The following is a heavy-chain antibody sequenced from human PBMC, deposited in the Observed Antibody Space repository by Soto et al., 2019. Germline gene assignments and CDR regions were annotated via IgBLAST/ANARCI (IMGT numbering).Heavy chain of an antibody. CDR1: GFTFSSYG. Sequence: GGSLRLSCAASGFTFSSYGMHWVRQAPGKGLEWVAVISYDGSNKYYADSVKGRFTISRDNSKNTLYLQMNSLRAEDTAVYYCAKDRADVTPTWYFDYWGQGTLVTVSS. CDR3: AKDRADVTPTWYFDY. D-gene: IGHD1-26*01. CDR2: ISYDGSNK. J-gene: IGHJ4*02. V-gene: IGHV3-30*18.